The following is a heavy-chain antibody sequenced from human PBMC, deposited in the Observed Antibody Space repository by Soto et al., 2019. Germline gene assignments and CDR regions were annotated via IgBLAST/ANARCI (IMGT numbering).Heavy chain of an antibody. Sequence: QVQLVQSGAEVKKPGASVKISCKASGYTFSSNAMHCVRQAPVQRLEWMGWINAGNGNTKYSQKFQGRVTITRDTSATTAYMELSNLTSEDTAVYYCAREGYDSSSYPFGYWGQGTLVTGSS. CDR3: AREGYDSSSYPFGY. J-gene: IGHJ4*02. CDR2: INAGNGNT. D-gene: IGHD3-22*01. V-gene: IGHV1-3*01. CDR1: GYTFSSNA.